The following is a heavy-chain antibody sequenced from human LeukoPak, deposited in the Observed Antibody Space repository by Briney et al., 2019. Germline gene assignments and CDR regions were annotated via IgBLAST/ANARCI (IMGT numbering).Heavy chain of an antibody. CDR2: IYYSGST. J-gene: IGHJ5*02. CDR3: ARVTMIVVVNWFDP. Sequence: SETLSLTCTVSGGSVSSGSYYWSWIRQSPGKGLEWIGYIYYSGSTNYNPSLKSRVIISVDTSKNQFSLKLSSVTAADTAVYYCARVTMIVVVNWFDPWGQGTLVTVSS. V-gene: IGHV4-61*01. D-gene: IGHD3-22*01. CDR1: GGSVSSGSYY.